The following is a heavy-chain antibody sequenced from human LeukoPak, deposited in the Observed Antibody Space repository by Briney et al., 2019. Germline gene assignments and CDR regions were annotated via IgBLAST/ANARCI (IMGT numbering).Heavy chain of an antibody. Sequence: SETLSLTCTVSGGSISGDYWSWIRQPPGKGLEWIGYIYYSGTTNYNPSLKSRGTISVDTSKNQFSLKLSSVTAADTAVYYCARTRSSGGSFYYFDYWGQGTLATVSS. CDR2: IYYSGTT. J-gene: IGHJ4*02. CDR1: GGSISGDY. D-gene: IGHD2-15*01. V-gene: IGHV4-59*08. CDR3: ARTRSSGGSFYYFDY.